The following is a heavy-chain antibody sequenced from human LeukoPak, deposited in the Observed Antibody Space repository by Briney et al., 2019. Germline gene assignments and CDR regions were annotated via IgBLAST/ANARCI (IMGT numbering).Heavy chain of an antibody. CDR3: ARERYCTNGVCFKYYGMDV. J-gene: IGHJ6*02. V-gene: IGHV1-18*01. D-gene: IGHD2-8*01. Sequence: GASVKVSCKASGYTFTSYDINWVRQATGQGLEWMGWISAYNGNTNYAQKLQGRVTMTTDTSTSTAYMELRSLRSDDTAVYYCARERYCTNGVCFKYYGMDVWGQGTTVTVSS. CDR1: GYTFTSYD. CDR2: ISAYNGNT.